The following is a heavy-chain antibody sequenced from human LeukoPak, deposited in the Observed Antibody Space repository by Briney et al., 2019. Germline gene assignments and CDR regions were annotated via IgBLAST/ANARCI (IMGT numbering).Heavy chain of an antibody. CDR1: GFTFSFYA. Sequence: GGSLRLSCAASGFTFSFYAMSWVRQAPGKGLEWVSSISGSGGNTYYADSVKGRFTISRDNSKNTLYLQMNTLRAEDTAVYYCAKEIFGYSYGDIDYWGQGTLVTVSS. V-gene: IGHV3-23*01. D-gene: IGHD5-18*01. J-gene: IGHJ4*02. CDR2: ISGSGGNT. CDR3: AKEIFGYSYGDIDY.